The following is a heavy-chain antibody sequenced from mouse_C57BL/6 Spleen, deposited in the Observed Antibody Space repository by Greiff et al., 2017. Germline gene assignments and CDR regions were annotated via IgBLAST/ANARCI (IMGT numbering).Heavy chain of an antibody. D-gene: IGHD2-4*01. V-gene: IGHV14-4*01. CDR3: TTDYDDFFAY. CDR2: IDPENGDT. CDR1: GFNIKDDY. Sequence: EVQRVESGAELVRPGASVKLSCTASGFNIKDDYMHWVKQRPEQGLEWIGWIDPENGDTEYASKFQGKATITADTSSNTAYLQLSSLTSEDTAVYYCTTDYDDFFAYWGQGTLVTVSA. J-gene: IGHJ3*01.